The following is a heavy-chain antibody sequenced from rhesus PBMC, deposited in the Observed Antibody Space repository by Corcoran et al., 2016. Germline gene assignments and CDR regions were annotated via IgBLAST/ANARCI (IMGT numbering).Heavy chain of an antibody. CDR1: GGSISGGYG. J-gene: IGHJ4*01. Sequence: QVQLQESGTGLLKPSETMTLTCAVSGGSISGGYGWGWIRQSPGKGLEGIGRNYSRRGNPYNNPYIKSRVTISTDTSKNQFSRKLSSVTAADTAVYYCARLGRTIVVVIPHFDYWGQGVLVTVSS. D-gene: IGHD3-16*01. V-gene: IGHV4-76*01. CDR2: NYSRRGNP. CDR3: ARLGRTIVVVIPHFDY.